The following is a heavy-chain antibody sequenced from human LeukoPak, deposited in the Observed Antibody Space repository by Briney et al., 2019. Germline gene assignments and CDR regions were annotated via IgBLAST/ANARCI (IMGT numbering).Heavy chain of an antibody. D-gene: IGHD3-22*01. J-gene: IGHJ3*02. V-gene: IGHV4-31*03. CDR2: IYYSGST. Sequence: SETLSLTCTVSGGSISSGGSYWSWLRQHPGTGLEWLGYIYYSGSTYYNPSLKSRVTISVDTSKNQFSLKLSSVTAADTAVYYCASLYYYDSSGPPGAFDIWGQGTMVTVSS. CDR1: GGSISSGGSY. CDR3: ASLYYYDSSGPPGAFDI.